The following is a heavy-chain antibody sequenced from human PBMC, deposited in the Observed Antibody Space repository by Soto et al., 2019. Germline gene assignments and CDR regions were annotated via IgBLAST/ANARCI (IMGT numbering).Heavy chain of an antibody. CDR2: IKNKANSYTT. Sequence: EVQLVESGGGLVQPEGSLRLSCAASGFTFSDHYMDWVRQAPGKGLEWVGRIKNKANSYTTKYAAPVKGRFIISRDDSKNSAFLQMNHLKTDDTEVYYCTRVRRDRSRSSDYWCQVVLVTVCS. CDR1: GFTFSDHY. J-gene: IGHJ4*02. V-gene: IGHV3-72*01. CDR3: TRVRRDRSRSSDY.